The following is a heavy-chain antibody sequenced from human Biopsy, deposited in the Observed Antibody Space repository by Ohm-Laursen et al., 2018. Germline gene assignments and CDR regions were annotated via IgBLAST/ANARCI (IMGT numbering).Heavy chain of an antibody. CDR3: ARAYGNGFYRDAFDL. CDR2: IHWNSGVI. Sequence: SLRLSCTASGFPFDDYAMPSARQLPGKGLEWVAGIHWNSGVIDYVDSVKGRFTISRDNAKSSLYLQLNSLRTEDTAFYYCARAYGNGFYRDAFDLWGQGTVVSVS. V-gene: IGHV3-9*01. D-gene: IGHD6-19*01. CDR1: GFPFDDYA. J-gene: IGHJ3*01.